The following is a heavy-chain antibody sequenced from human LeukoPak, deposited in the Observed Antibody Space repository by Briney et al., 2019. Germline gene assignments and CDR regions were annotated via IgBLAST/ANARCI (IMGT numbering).Heavy chain of an antibody. V-gene: IGHV1-2*02. CDR2: INPNSGGT. CDR1: GYTFTSYY. D-gene: IGHD1-7*01. J-gene: IGHJ4*02. Sequence: ASVKVSCKASGYTFTSYYMHWVRQAPGQGLGWMGWINPNSGGTNYAQKFQGRVTMTRDTSISTAYMELSRLRSDDTAVYYCARLGAVETGTTYYWGQGTLVTVSS. CDR3: ARLGAVETGTTYY.